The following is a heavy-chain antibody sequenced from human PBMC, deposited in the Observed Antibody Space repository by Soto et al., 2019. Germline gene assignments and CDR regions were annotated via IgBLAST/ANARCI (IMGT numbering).Heavy chain of an antibody. D-gene: IGHD6-13*01. CDR3: VVLRDYYYYMDV. CDR1: GGSFSGYY. J-gene: IGHJ6*03. V-gene: IGHV4-34*01. CDR2: INHSGST. Sequence: SETLSLTCAVYGGSFSGYYWSWIRQPPGKGLEWIGEINHSGSTNYNPSLKSRVTISVDTSKNQFSLKLSSVTAADTAVYYCVVLRDYYYYMDVWGKGTTVTVSS.